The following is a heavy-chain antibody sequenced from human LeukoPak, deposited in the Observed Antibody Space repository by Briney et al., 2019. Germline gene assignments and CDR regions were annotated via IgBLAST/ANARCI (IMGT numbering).Heavy chain of an antibody. Sequence: GGSLRLSCAASGFTFRNYWMHWVRHAPGKGPVWVSHINNDGSRTDYADFVKGRFTISTDNAKNTLYLQMNSLRVDDTAIYYCARDLREWGQGTLVTVSS. CDR3: ARDLRE. J-gene: IGHJ4*02. CDR2: INNDGSRT. D-gene: IGHD1-26*01. CDR1: GFTFRNYW. V-gene: IGHV3-74*01.